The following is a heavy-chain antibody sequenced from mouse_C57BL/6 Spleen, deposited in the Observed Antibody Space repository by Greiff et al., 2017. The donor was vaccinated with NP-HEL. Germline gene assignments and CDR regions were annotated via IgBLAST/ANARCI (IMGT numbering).Heavy chain of an antibody. Sequence: DVKLQESGPELVKPGASVKISCKASGYTFTDYYMNWVKQSHGKSLEWIGDINPNNGGTSYNQKFKGKATLTVDKSSSTAYMELRSLTSEDSAVYYCARYANWDGGYFDVWGTGTTVTVSS. D-gene: IGHD4-1*01. CDR3: ARYANWDGGYFDV. CDR2: INPNNGGT. CDR1: GYTFTDYY. J-gene: IGHJ1*03. V-gene: IGHV1-26*01.